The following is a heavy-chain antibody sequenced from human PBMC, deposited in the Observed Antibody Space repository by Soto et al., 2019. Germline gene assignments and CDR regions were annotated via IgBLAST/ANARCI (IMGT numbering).Heavy chain of an antibody. J-gene: IGHJ2*01. V-gene: IGHV3-23*01. Sequence: EVQLLESGGGLVQPGGSLRLSCAASGFTFISYAMNWVRQSPGKRLQWVSAISGGGDATFYAASMKGRFTISRDNSRNTVTLQMHSLGADDTAVYYCERKVPGSTTRPDYWYFDPWGRGTVVTVSS. CDR3: ERKVPGSTTRPDYWYFDP. CDR1: GFTFISYA. D-gene: IGHD3-10*01. CDR2: ISGGGDAT.